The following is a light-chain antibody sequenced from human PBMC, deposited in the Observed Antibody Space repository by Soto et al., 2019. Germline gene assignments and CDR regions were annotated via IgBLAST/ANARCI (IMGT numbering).Light chain of an antibody. J-gene: IGKJ1*01. CDR3: QQLNTYPRT. CDR1: QGISSY. CDR2: AAS. V-gene: IGKV1-9*01. Sequence: DIQLTQFPSFLSAFVGDRVTITCRASQGISSYLAWYQQKPGKAPKLLIYAASTLQSGVPSRFSGSGSGSEVTLTISSLQPEDFATYYCQQLNTYPRTFGQGTKVEIK.